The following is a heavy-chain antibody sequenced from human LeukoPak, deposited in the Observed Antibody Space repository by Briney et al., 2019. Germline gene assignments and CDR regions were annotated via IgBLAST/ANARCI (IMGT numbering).Heavy chain of an antibody. V-gene: IGHV3-64*01. CDR1: GFTFSSYA. CDR2: ISSNGGST. CDR3: ARDQSGSYPEYYFDY. D-gene: IGHD1-26*01. J-gene: IGHJ4*02. Sequence: PGGSLRLSCAASGFTFSSYAMHWVRQAPGKGLEYVSAISSNGGSTYYANSVKGRFTISRDNSKNTLYLQMGSQRAEDMAVYYCARDQSGSYPEYYFDYWGQGTLVTVSS.